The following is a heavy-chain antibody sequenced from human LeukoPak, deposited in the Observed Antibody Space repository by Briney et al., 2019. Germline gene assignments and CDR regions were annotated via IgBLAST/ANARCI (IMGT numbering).Heavy chain of an antibody. CDR3: ASYYYDSSGYYHGAFDI. V-gene: IGHV4-59*08. D-gene: IGHD3-22*01. CDR1: GASISSYY. J-gene: IGHJ3*02. Sequence: SETLSLTCTVSGASISSYYWSWIRQPPGKGLEWIGYIYYSGSTNYNPSLKSRVTISVDTSKNQFSLKLSSVTAADTAVYYCASYYYDSSGYYHGAFDIWGQGTMVTVSS. CDR2: IYYSGST.